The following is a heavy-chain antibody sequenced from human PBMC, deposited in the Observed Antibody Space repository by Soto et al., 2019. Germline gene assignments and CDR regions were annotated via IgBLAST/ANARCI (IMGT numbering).Heavy chain of an antibody. J-gene: IGHJ4*02. Sequence: WIRQPQGKGLEWIGYIYYSGSTNYNPSLKSRVTISVDTSKNQFSLKLSSVTAADTAVYYCARRYGDYFDYWGQGTLVTVSS. V-gene: IGHV4-59*08. D-gene: IGHD4-17*01. CDR2: IYYSGST. CDR3: ARRYGDYFDY.